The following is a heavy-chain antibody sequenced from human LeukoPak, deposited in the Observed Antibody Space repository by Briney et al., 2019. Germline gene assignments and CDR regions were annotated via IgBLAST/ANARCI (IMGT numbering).Heavy chain of an antibody. Sequence: GASVKVSCKASGYIFSTYGISWVRQAPGQGLEWMGCISGYNGNTNYAQKLQGRVTMTTDTSTSTAYMELRSLRSDDTAVCYCARRRSEEFDFDCWGQGTLVTVSS. V-gene: IGHV1-18*01. J-gene: IGHJ4*02. CDR1: GYIFSTYG. CDR2: ISGYNGNT. CDR3: ARRRSEEFDFDC. D-gene: IGHD6-19*01.